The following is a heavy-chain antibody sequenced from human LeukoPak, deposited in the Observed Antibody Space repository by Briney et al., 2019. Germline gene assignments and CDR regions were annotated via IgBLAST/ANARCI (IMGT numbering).Heavy chain of an antibody. V-gene: IGHV3-74*01. D-gene: IGHD4/OR15-4a*01. CDR1: GLTFSDYY. CDR3: AKASTGAKAAFDY. Sequence: GGSLRLSCAASGLTFSDYYMTWIRQAPGKGLVWVSRINSDGSSTSYADSVKGRFTISRDNAKNTLYLQMNSLRAEDTAVYYCAKASTGAKAAFDYWGQGTLVTVSS. J-gene: IGHJ4*02. CDR2: INSDGSST.